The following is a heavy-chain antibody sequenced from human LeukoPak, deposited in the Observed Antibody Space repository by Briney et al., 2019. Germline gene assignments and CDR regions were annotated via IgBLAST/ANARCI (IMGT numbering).Heavy chain of an antibody. Sequence: ASVKVSCKASGYTFTSYAMHWVRQAPGQRLEWMGWINAGNGNTKYSQEFQGRVTITRDTSASTAYMELSSLRSEDMAVYYCAREGYDILTGYHDAFDIWGQGTMVTVSS. CDR2: INAGNGNT. CDR3: AREGYDILTGYHDAFDI. CDR1: GYTFTSYA. D-gene: IGHD3-9*01. J-gene: IGHJ3*02. V-gene: IGHV1-3*03.